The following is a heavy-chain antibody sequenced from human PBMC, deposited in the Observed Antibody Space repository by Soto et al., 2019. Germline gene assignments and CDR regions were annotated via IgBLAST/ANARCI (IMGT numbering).Heavy chain of an antibody. CDR3: TRGPRPTSNGTGAF. CDR1: GFTFSMYW. D-gene: IGHD3-10*01. CDR2: INDDGIST. V-gene: IGHV3-74*01. J-gene: IGHJ4*02. Sequence: GWSLRLSCAASGFTFSMYWMHWVRQVPGKGPEWVSRINDDGISTNYADSVKGRFTISRDNAKNTLYLQMNALRVEDTGVYYCTRGPRPTSNGTGAFWGEGTLVTVSS.